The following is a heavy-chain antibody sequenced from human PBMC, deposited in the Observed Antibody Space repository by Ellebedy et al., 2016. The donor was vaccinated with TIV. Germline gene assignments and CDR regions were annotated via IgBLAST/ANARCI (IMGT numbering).Heavy chain of an antibody. CDR1: GFTFSSYA. D-gene: IGHD3-10*01. CDR2: ISDSGGNT. CDR3: ARDSGRRRSWDNDY. Sequence: GESLKISCVASGFTFSSYAMCWVRQAPGKGLEWVSTISDSGGNTHFPDSVKGRFTISRDNSRNTVYLQINNLRAEDTAVYYCARDSGRRRSWDNDYWGQGTLVTVSS. J-gene: IGHJ4*02. V-gene: IGHV3-23*01.